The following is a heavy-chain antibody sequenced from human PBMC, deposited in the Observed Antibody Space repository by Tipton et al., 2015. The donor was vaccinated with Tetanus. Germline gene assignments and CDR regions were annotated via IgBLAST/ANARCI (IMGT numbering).Heavy chain of an antibody. CDR3: ARVSVTMIVVPNSRGRHFDL. CDR2: IYCSGST. CDR1: GGSISSGGYY. D-gene: IGHD3-22*01. J-gene: IGHJ2*01. Sequence: TLSLTCTVSGGSISSGGYYWSWIRQHPGKGLEWIGYIYCSGSTYYNPSLKSRVTISVDTSKNQFSLKLSSVTAADTAVYYCARVSVTMIVVPNSRGRHFDLWGRGTLVTVSS. V-gene: IGHV4-31*03.